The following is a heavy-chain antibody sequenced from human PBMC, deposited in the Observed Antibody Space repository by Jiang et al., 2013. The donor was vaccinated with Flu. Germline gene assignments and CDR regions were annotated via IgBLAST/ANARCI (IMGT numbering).Heavy chain of an antibody. CDR1: GYTFSDYY. Sequence: PGASVKVSCKASGYTFSDYYMHWVRQAPGQGLEWMGWINPNSGGTNYAQKFQGWVTMTRDTSISTAYMELSRLRSDDTAVYYCARDRSYIVATKDVYNWFDPWGQGTLVTVSS. CDR2: INPNSGGT. J-gene: IGHJ5*02. CDR3: ARDRSYIVATKDVYNWFDP. D-gene: IGHD5-12*01. V-gene: IGHV1-2*04.